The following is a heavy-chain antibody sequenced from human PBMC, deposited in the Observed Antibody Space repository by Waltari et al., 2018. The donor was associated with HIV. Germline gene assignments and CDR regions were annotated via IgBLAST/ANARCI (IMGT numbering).Heavy chain of an antibody. CDR2: IDTKTGSP. J-gene: IGHJ4*02. CDR3: AEGYGAFDFDY. Sequence: RQAPGQGLEWIGLIDTKTGSPTYAQVFSGLLILSLDTSVTTSYLQIRALKTNDTATYYCAEGYGAFDFDYWGQGTLITVSP. D-gene: IGHD2-15*01. V-gene: IGHV7-4-1*01.